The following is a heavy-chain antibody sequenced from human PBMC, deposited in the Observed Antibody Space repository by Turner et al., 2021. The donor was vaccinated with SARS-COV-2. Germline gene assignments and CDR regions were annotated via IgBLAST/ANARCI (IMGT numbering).Heavy chain of an antibody. Sequence: QVQLVQSGAAAKTLAASVKSSCKATGCAFTGYYMHWVRQAPGQGLEWMGWSNPNSGGTNYTQKFKGRVTMTRDTSISTAYMELSRLRADDTAVYYCAREKKLLWFGELLEGYLDYWGQGTLVTVSS. D-gene: IGHD3-10*01. CDR1: GCAFTGYY. CDR2: SNPNSGGT. CDR3: AREKKLLWFGELLEGYLDY. V-gene: IGHV1-2*02. J-gene: IGHJ4*02.